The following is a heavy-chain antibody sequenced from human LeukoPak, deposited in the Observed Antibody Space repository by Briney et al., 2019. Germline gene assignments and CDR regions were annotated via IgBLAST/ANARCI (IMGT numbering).Heavy chain of an antibody. D-gene: IGHD3-22*01. CDR2: INPNSGGT. V-gene: IGHV1-2*02. J-gene: IGHJ4*02. CDR3: ARGPSREVVVITD. Sequence: ASVKVSCKASGYTFTGYYMHWVRQAPGQGLEWMGWINPNSGGTNYAQKFQGRVTMTRDTSISTAYMELSRLRSDDTAVYYCARGPSREVVVITDWGQGTLVTVSS. CDR1: GYTFTGYY.